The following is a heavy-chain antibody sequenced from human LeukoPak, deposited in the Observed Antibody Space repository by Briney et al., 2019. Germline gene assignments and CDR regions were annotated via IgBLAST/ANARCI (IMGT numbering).Heavy chain of an antibody. CDR2: ISGSGGST. J-gene: IGHJ4*02. CDR3: ARPNNGPNTSFDY. Sequence: GGSLRLSCAASGFTFSSYAMSWVRQAPGKGLEWVSAISGSGGSTYYADSVKGRFTISRDISKNTLYLQMNSLRAEDTAVYYCARPNNGPNTSFDYWGQGTLVTVSS. D-gene: IGHD1/OR15-1a*01. CDR1: GFTFSSYA. V-gene: IGHV3-23*01.